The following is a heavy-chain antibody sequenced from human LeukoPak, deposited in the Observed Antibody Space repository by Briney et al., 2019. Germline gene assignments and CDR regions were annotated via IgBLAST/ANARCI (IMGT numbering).Heavy chain of an antibody. CDR3: ARDQRVPYCTNGVCQPGNWFDP. CDR2: IYYSEST. V-gene: IGHV4-31*03. D-gene: IGHD2-8*01. Sequence: SQTLSLTCTVSGVSISSGGYYWSWLRQPPGKGLEWIGYIYYSESTYYNPSLKSRVTISVDTSKNQFSLKLSSVTAADTAVYYCARDQRVPYCTNGVCQPGNWFDPWGQGTLVTVSS. CDR1: GVSISSGGYY. J-gene: IGHJ5*02.